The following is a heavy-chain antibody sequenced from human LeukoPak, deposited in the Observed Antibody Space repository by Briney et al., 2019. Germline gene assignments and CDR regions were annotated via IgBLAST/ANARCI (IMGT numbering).Heavy chain of an antibody. CDR2: IYYSGST. CDR3: ARDGANGAGWFDP. J-gene: IGHJ5*02. Sequence: SETLSLTCTVSGGSISSYYWSWIRQPPGKGLEWIGYIYYSGSTNYNPSLKSRVTISVDTSKNQFSLKLSSVTAADTAVYYCARDGANGAGWFDPWGQETLVTVSS. CDR1: GGSISSYY. D-gene: IGHD2-8*01. V-gene: IGHV4-59*01.